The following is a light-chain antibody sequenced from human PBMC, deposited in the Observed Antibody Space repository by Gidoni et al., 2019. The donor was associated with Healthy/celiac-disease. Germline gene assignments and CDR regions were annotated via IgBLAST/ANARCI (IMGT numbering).Light chain of an antibody. CDR1: RPNIGSNT. CDR2: SNN. Sequence: QSVLTQPPSASGTPGQRVTISCSGSRPNIGSNTVNWYQQLPGTAPKLRIYSNNQRPSGVPDRFSGSKSGTSASLAISGLQSEDEADYYCAAWDDSLNGWVFGGGTKLXV. CDR3: AAWDDSLNGWV. J-gene: IGLJ3*02. V-gene: IGLV1-44*01.